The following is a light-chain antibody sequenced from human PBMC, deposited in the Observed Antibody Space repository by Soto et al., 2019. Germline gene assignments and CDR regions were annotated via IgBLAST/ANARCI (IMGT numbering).Light chain of an antibody. V-gene: IGKV3-20*01. Sequence: EIVLTQSLGTLSLSPGEIATLSCRASQSVISSHLAWYQQKPGQPPRLLIYGASSRATGIPDRFSGSGSGTDFTLTISRLEPEDFAVYYWQQYSSPLRQYTFGQGTNLEIK. CDR1: QSVISSH. J-gene: IGKJ2*01. CDR2: GAS. CDR3: QQYSSPLRQYT.